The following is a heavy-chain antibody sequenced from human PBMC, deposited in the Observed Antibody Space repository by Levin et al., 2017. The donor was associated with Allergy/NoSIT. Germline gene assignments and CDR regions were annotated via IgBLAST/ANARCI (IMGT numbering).Heavy chain of an antibody. Sequence: SETLSLTCTVSGGSVSSGTYYWNWIRQPPGTGLEWIGYIYSSGRTKYNPSLKSRVTISVDTSTNQFSLKLSSVTAADTAVYFCARGEYYYGSGNWFDPWGQGTLVTVSS. CDR3: ARGEYYYGSGNWFDP. CDR2: IYSSGRT. D-gene: IGHD3-10*01. V-gene: IGHV4-61*01. CDR1: GGSVSSGTYY. J-gene: IGHJ5*02.